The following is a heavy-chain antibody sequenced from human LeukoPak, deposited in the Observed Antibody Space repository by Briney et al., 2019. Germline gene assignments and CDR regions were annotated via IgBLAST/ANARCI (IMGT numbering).Heavy chain of an antibody. CDR3: ARDETPGYSGYDLGY. CDR1: GFTFSSYA. CDR2: IIPIFGTA. Sequence: PGGSLRLSCAASGFTFSSYAISWVRQAPGQGLEWMGGIIPIFGTANYAQKFQGRVTITADESTSTAYMELSSLRSEDTAVYYCARDETPGYSGYDLGYWGQGTLVTVSS. D-gene: IGHD5-12*01. J-gene: IGHJ4*02. V-gene: IGHV1-69*01.